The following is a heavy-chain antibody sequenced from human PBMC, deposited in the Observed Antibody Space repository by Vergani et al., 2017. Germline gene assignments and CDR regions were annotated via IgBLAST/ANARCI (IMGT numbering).Heavy chain of an antibody. CDR1: GFTFSNYS. CDR3: ARDSDEFSYYYGSGVDY. D-gene: IGHD3-10*01. J-gene: IGHJ4*02. Sequence: EVQLVESGGGLVKPGGSLRLSCAASGFTFSNYSMNWVRQAPGKGLEWVSSISGRSGYIYYADSVKGRFTISRDNAKNSLYLQMNSLRAEDTAVYYCARDSDEFSYYYGSGVDYWGQGTLVTVSS. CDR2: ISGRSGYI. V-gene: IGHV3-21*01.